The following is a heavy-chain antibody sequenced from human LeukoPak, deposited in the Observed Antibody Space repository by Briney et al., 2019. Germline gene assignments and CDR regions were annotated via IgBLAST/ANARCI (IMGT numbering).Heavy chain of an antibody. J-gene: IGHJ4*02. CDR3: ARDPGYSGSHNPIDY. CDR2: ISAYNGNT. D-gene: IGHD5-12*01. V-gene: IGHV1-18*01. CDR1: GYTFTSYG. Sequence: ASVKVSCKASGYTFTSYGISWVRQAPGQGLEWMGWISAYNGNTNYAQKFQGRVTITRDTSASTAYMELSSLRSEDTAVYYCARDPGYSGSHNPIDYWGQGTLVTVSS.